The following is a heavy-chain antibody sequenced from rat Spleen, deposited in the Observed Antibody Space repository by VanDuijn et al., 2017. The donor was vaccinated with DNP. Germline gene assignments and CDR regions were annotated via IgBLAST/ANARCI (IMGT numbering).Heavy chain of an antibody. Sequence: EVQLVESGGGLVQPGNSLKLSCAASGFIFSDYAMAWVRQSPKKGLEWVATIIYDGSSTYYRDSVKGRFTISRDNARTTLFLQMDSLRSEDTATYYCARHGEVHLRYAMDAWGQGTSVTVSS. J-gene: IGHJ4*01. CDR2: IIYDGSST. V-gene: IGHV5-17*01. D-gene: IGHD1-5*01. CDR3: ARHGEVHLRYAMDA. CDR1: GFIFSDYA.